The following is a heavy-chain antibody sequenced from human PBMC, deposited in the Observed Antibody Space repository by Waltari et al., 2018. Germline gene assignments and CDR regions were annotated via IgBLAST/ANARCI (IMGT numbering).Heavy chain of an antibody. Sequence: QVQLQESGPGLVKPSETLSLTCTVSGYSISSGYYWGWIRQPPGKGLEWIGSIYHSGRTHYNPSLKSRVTISVDTSKNQFSLKLSSGTAADTAVYYCATAFIGYCSSTSCAIEVGWFDPWGQGTLVTVSS. V-gene: IGHV4-38-2*02. J-gene: IGHJ5*02. CDR3: ATAFIGYCSSTSCAIEVGWFDP. CDR2: IYHSGRT. CDR1: GYSISSGYY. D-gene: IGHD2-2*01.